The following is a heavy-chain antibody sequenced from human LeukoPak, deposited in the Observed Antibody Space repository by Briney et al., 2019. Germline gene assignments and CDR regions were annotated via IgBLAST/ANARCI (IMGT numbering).Heavy chain of an antibody. D-gene: IGHD2-15*01. CDR3: ARDGRSGPTNCFDP. J-gene: IGHJ5*02. CDR2: INSDGSST. CDR1: GFTFSSYW. V-gene: IGHV3-74*01. Sequence: GGSLRLSCAAPGFTFSSYWMHWVRQAPGKGLVWVSRINSDGSSTSYADSVKGRFTISRDNAKNTLYLQMNSLRAEDTAMYYCARDGRSGPTNCFDPWGQGTLVTVSS.